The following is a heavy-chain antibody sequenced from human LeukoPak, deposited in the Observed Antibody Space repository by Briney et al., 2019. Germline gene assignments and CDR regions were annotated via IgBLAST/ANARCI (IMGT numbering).Heavy chain of an antibody. D-gene: IGHD4-23*01. V-gene: IGHV3-74*01. CDR1: GFTFSTYW. CDR2: ITPPGDNT. Sequence: GGSLRLCCAASGFTFSTYWMHWIRQVPGKGLVWVSRITPPGDNTNYADSVRGRFTVSRDNAKNTLYLQMNSLRAEDTAVYVCARYLGNNSAADLDAFDLWGQGTMVTVSS. CDR3: ARYLGNNSAADLDAFDL. J-gene: IGHJ3*01.